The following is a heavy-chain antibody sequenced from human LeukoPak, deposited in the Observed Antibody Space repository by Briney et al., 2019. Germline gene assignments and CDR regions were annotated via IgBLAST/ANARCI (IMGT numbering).Heavy chain of an antibody. J-gene: IGHJ4*02. CDR3: AKDLQQGITIFGVDQTSFDY. D-gene: IGHD3-3*01. Sequence: GGSLRLSCAASGFTFSSYTMHWVRQAPGKGLEYVSGISSNGVNTYYPDSVKGRFTISRDNSKNTLYLQMNSLRAEDTAVYYCAKDLQQGITIFGVDQTSFDYWGQGTLVTVSS. CDR1: GFTFSSYT. CDR2: ISSNGVNT. V-gene: IGHV3-64*04.